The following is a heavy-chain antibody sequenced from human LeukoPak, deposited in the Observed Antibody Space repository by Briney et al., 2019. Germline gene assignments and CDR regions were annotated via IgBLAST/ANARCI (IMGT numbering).Heavy chain of an antibody. V-gene: IGHV1-2*02. J-gene: IGHJ4*02. CDR2: INPNSGGT. D-gene: IGHD6-13*01. CDR3: ARERAAGNPSHFDY. Sequence: ASVKVSCKASGYTFTGYYMHWVRQAPGQGLEWMGWINPNSGGTNYAQKFQGRVTMTRDTSISTAFMELSRLTSDDTAVYYCARERAAGNPSHFDYWGQGSLVTVSS. CDR1: GYTFTGYY.